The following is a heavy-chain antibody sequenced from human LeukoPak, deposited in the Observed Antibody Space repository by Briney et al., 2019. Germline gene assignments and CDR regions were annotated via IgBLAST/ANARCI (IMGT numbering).Heavy chain of an antibody. CDR1: GFTFNFYW. J-gene: IGHJ4*02. CDR2: INSDGSST. D-gene: IGHD3-9*01. Sequence: GGSLRLSCAASGFTFNFYWMHWVRQAPGKGLLWVSRINSDGSSTSYADSVKGRSTISRDNAKNTLYLQMNSLRAEDTAVYYCARDPFDILTDPYFDYWGQGTLVTVSS. V-gene: IGHV3-74*01. CDR3: ARDPFDILTDPYFDY.